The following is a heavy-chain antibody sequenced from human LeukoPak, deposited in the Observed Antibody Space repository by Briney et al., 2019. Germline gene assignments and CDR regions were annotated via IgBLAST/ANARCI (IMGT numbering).Heavy chain of an antibody. CDR1: GFIFNNAW. CDR3: TSHAAFDP. V-gene: IGHV3-15*01. J-gene: IGHJ5*02. Sequence: PGGSLRLSCAASGFIFNNAWMNWVRQAPGKGLEWVGRIKSKNVGGTTDYAAPVKGRFTISRDDSKNTVYLQMNSLKIEDTAVYYCTSHAAFDPWGQGTLVTVSS. CDR2: IKSKNVGGTT.